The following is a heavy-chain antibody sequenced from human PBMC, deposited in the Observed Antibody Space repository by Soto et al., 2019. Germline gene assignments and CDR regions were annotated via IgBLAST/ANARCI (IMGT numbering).Heavy chain of an antibody. J-gene: IGHJ5*02. CDR3: AKVAVSYNGEWDWFDT. CDR2: IGGGGTDT. V-gene: IGHV3-23*01. D-gene: IGHD3-10*01. CDR1: GFTFGDYA. Sequence: QLLESGGGLVQPGGSLRVHCVASGFTFGDYAMSWVRQAPGKGLEWVASIGGGGTDTYYAASVKGRFTISRDNSKSTLYLQMNNLRVEDTAVYYCAKVAVSYNGEWDWFDTWGQGTLVTVSS.